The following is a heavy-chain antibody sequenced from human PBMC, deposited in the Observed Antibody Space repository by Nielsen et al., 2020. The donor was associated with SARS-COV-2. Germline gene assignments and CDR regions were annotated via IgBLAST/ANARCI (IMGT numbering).Heavy chain of an antibody. CDR3: TRGPYSSGWYYFDY. D-gene: IGHD6-19*01. Sequence: WIRQPPGKGLEWVSSISSSSSYIYYADSVKGRFTISRDNAKNSLYLQMNSLRAEDTAVYYCTRGPYSSGWYYFDYWGQGTLVTVSS. J-gene: IGHJ4*02. CDR2: ISSSSSYI. V-gene: IGHV3-21*01.